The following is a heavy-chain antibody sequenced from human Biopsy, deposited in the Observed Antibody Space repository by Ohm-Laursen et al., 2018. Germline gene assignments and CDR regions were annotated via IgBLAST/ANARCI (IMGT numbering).Heavy chain of an antibody. CDR3: TKDQDYGDYGMDV. V-gene: IGHV3-9*01. CDR1: GFTFDDHA. CDR2: ISLSSDKI. Sequence: SLRLSCTASGFTFDDHAMHWVRQPPGKGLEWVSGISLSSDKIGYADSVKGRFTISRDNAKNSLYLQMNSLRAEDTAFYYCTKDQDYGDYGMDVWGQGTTVTVSS. J-gene: IGHJ6*02. D-gene: IGHD4-17*01.